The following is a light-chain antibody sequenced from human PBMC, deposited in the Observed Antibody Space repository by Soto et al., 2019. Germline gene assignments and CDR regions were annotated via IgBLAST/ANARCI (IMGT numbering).Light chain of an antibody. CDR3: MQALQTPPT. CDR1: QSLLHSNGYNY. J-gene: IGKJ4*02. CDR2: LGS. Sequence: DSVMTQSPLSLPVTPGEPASISCRSSQSLLHSNGYNYLDWYLQKPGQSPQLLIYLGSNRASGGPDRFSGSGSGTDFTLKISRVEAEDVGIYYCMQALQTPPTLGGGTKVEIK. V-gene: IGKV2-28*01.